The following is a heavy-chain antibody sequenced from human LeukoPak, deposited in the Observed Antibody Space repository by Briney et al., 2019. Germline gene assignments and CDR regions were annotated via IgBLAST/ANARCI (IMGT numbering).Heavy chain of an antibody. CDR3: ARRGIEDIAPFDY. V-gene: IGHV3-23*01. J-gene: IGHJ4*02. Sequence: GGSLRLSCAASGFTFSSYAMSWVRQAPGKGLEWVSAISGSGGSTYYADSVKGRFTISRDNAKNSLYLQMKSMRVEETALYYCARRGIEDIAPFDYWGQGTLVTVSS. D-gene: IGHD5-12*01. CDR2: ISGSGGST. CDR1: GFTFSSYA.